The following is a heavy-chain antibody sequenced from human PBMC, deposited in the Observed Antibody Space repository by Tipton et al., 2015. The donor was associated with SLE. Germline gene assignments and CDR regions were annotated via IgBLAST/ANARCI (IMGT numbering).Heavy chain of an antibody. Sequence: GSLRLSCAVSGGSISSSNWWSWVRQPPGKGLEWIGEIYHSGSTNYNPSLKSRVTMSVDTSKNQFSLKLSSVTAADTAVYYCARHGVDILTVYFRWFGPWGQGTLVTVSS. D-gene: IGHD3-9*01. J-gene: IGHJ5*02. CDR1: GGSISSSNW. CDR2: IYHSGST. CDR3: ARHGVDILTVYFRWFGP. V-gene: IGHV4-4*02.